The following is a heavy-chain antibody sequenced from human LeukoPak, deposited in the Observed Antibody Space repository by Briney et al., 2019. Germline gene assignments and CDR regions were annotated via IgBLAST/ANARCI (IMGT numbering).Heavy chain of an antibody. CDR1: GGSISSGSYY. J-gene: IGHJ4*02. D-gene: IGHD3-3*01. V-gene: IGHV4-61*02. CDR3: ARGYNDFWSGYYSDY. CDR2: IYTSGST. Sequence: SQTLSLTCTVSGGSISSGSYYWSWIRQPPGKGLEGIGRIYTSGSTNYNPSLKTRVTISVDTTKNQFSLKLSSVTAADTAVYYCARGYNDFWSGYYSDYWGQGTLVTVSS.